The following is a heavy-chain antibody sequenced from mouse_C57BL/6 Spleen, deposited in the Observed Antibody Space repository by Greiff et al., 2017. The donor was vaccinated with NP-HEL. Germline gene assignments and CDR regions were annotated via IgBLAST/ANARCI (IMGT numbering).Heavy chain of an antibody. CDR2: INPGSGGT. Sequence: VQLQQSGAELVRPGTSVKVSCKASGYAFTNYLIEWVKQRPGQGLEWIGVINPGSGGTNYNEKFKGKATLTADKSSSTAYMQLSSLTSEDSAVYICARSSSYRYFDVWGTGTTVTVSS. V-gene: IGHV1-54*01. CDR1: GYAFTNYL. J-gene: IGHJ1*03. D-gene: IGHD1-1*01. CDR3: ARSSSYRYFDV.